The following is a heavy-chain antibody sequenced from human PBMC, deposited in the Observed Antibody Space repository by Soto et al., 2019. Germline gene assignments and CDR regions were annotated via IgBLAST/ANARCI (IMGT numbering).Heavy chain of an antibody. V-gene: IGHV4-31*03. D-gene: IGHD4-17*01. CDR1: GGSISSGGYY. Sequence: QVQLQESGPGLVKPSQTLSLTCTVSGGSISSGGYYWSWIRQHPGKGLEWIGYIYYSGSTYYNPSLKSRVTISVDTSQNQFSLRLSSVTAADTAVYFCARTSDGDYLDYWGQGTLVTVSS. CDR3: ARTSDGDYLDY. J-gene: IGHJ4*02. CDR2: IYYSGST.